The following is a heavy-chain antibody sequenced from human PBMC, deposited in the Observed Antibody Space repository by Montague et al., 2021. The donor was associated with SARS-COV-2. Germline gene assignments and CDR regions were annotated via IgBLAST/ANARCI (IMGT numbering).Heavy chain of an antibody. J-gene: IGHJ3*02. V-gene: IGHV4-59*02. CDR2: FYSVGST. CDR3: ARETMTTDAFDI. D-gene: IGHD1-1*01. Sequence: SETLSLTCTVSGASVGSSDWGWIRQSPGKGLEWIGYFYSVGSTDYNPSLKSRATISGDTSKNQFSLKVRSVTAADTAVYYCARETMTTDAFDIWGQGTMVTVSS. CDR1: GASVGSSD.